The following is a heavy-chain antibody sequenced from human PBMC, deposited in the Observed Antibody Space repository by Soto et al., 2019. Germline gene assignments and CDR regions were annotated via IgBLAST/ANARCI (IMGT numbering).Heavy chain of an antibody. V-gene: IGHV1-46*01. CDR2: INPSGGST. D-gene: IGHD3-22*01. J-gene: IGHJ6*02. Sequence: XSVQVSLQASGYTFTSYYMHWVRQAPGQGLEWMGIINPSGGSTSYAQKFQGRVTMTRDTSTSTVYMELSSLRAEDTAVYHCARGWGYFDRSGFPYLYAMGVWGQGTTVTVSS. CDR1: GYTFTSYY. CDR3: ARGWGYFDRSGFPYLYAMGV.